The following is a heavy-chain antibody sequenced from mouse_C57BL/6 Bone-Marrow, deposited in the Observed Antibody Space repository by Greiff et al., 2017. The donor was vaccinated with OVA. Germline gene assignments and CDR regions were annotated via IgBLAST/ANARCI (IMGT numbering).Heavy chain of an antibody. V-gene: IGHV5-4*03. CDR1: GFTFSSYA. D-gene: IGHD4-1*01. CDR3: ARRGSNWSWFAY. J-gene: IGHJ3*01. CDR2: ISDGGSYT. Sequence: EVKLMESGGGLVKPGGSLKLSCAASGFTFSSYAMSWVRQTPEKRLEWVATISDGGSYTYYPDNVKGRFTISRDNAKNNLYLQMSHLKSEDTAMYYCARRGSNWSWFAYWAKGLWSLSLQ.